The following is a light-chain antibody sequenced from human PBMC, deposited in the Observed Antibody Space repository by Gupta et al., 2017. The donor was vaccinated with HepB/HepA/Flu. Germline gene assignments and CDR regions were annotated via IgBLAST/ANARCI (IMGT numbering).Light chain of an antibody. CDR3: AAWDDSLNGMM. Sequence: QSELTQPPSASGTPGQRVTISCSGSSSNIGVNTVSWYQQVPGMAPKLLIYSDHQRPSGVPDRFSGSKSGTSASLAISGLQSEDETDYYCAAWDDSLNGMMFGGGTKLTVL. CDR2: SDH. CDR1: SSNIGVNT. V-gene: IGLV1-44*01. J-gene: IGLJ3*02.